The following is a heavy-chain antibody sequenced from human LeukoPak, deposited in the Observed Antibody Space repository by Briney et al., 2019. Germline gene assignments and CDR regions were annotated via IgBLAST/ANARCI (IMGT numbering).Heavy chain of an antibody. CDR2: IYYGGST. CDR3: ARETSQKGAHYMDV. D-gene: IGHD3-16*01. Sequence: SETLSLTCTVSGGSISSSSYYWGWIRQPPGKGLEWIGSIYYGGSTYYNPSLKSRVTISVDTSKNQFSLKLSSVTAADTAVYYCARETSQKGAHYMDVWGKGTTVTISS. V-gene: IGHV4-39*07. CDR1: GGSISSSSYY. J-gene: IGHJ6*03.